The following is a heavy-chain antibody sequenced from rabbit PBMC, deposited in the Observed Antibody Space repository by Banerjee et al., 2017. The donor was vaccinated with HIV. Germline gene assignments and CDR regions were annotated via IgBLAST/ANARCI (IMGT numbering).Heavy chain of an antibody. Sequence: QEQLEESGGDLVKPEGSLTLTCKASGFDFSSSYWICWVRQAPGKGLEWIACINSNTGNTVYASWVNGRFTISSHNAQNTVSLQMNSLTAADTATYFCARDGGSSYHDYFNFWGQGTLVTVS. CDR2: INSNTGNT. CDR1: GFDFSSSYW. J-gene: IGHJ4*01. D-gene: IGHD5-1*01. CDR3: ARDGGSSYHDYFNF. V-gene: IGHV1S45*01.